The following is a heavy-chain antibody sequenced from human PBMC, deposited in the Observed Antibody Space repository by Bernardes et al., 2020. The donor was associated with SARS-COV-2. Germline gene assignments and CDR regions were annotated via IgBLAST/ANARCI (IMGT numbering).Heavy chain of an antibody. Sequence: GGSLRPSCAASGFTFRNYWMHWVRQAPGEGLVWVSRINTDGSSISYADFVKGRFTISRDNAKNTLYLQLNSLRVDDTAVYYCTRAGSYRHDYWGQGTLVTVSS. V-gene: IGHV3-74*01. CDR1: GFTFRNYW. J-gene: IGHJ4*02. D-gene: IGHD1-26*01. CDR2: INTDGSSI. CDR3: TRAGSYRHDY.